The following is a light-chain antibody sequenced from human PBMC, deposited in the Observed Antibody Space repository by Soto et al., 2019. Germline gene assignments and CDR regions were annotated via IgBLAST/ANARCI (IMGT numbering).Light chain of an antibody. V-gene: IGKV3-20*01. CDR3: QQYDSSLYT. CDR2: GAS. Sequence: EIVLTQSPGSLSLSPGERATISCRASQSVSSSYLAWYQQKPGQAPRLLIYGASSRATGIPDRFSGSGSGTDLTLTISRLEPEDFAVYYCQQYDSSLYTFGQGTKLEIK. J-gene: IGKJ2*01. CDR1: QSVSSSY.